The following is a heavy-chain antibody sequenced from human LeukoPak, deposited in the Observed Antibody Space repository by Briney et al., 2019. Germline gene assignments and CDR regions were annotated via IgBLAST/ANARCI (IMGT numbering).Heavy chain of an antibody. V-gene: IGHV3-23*01. CDR3: AKAHSLYYYDSSGYYH. CDR1: GFTFSSYA. Sequence: GGSLRPSCAASGFTFSSYAMSWVRQAPGKGLEWVSAISGSGGSTYYADSVKGRFTISRDNSKNTLYLQMNSLRAEDTAVYYCAKAHSLYYYDSSGYYHWGQGTLVTVSS. CDR2: ISGSGGST. D-gene: IGHD3-22*01. J-gene: IGHJ5*02.